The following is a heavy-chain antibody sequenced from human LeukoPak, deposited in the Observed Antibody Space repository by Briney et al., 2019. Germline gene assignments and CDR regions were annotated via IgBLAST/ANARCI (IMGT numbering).Heavy chain of an antibody. CDR2: IIPILGIA. CDR3: AREQMATPPYYFDY. V-gene: IGHV1-69*04. J-gene: IGHJ4*02. CDR1: GGTFISYA. Sequence: SVKVSCKASGGTFISYAISWVRQAPGQGLEWMGRIIPILGIANYAQKFQGRVTITADKSTSTAYMELSSLRSEDTAVYYCAREQMATPPYYFDYWGQGTLVTGSS. D-gene: IGHD5-24*01.